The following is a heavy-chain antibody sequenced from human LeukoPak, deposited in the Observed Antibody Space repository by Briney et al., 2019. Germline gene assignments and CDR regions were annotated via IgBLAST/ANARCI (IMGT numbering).Heavy chain of an antibody. V-gene: IGHV3-21*01. Sequence: GGSLRLSCAASGFTLSSYSMNWVRQAPGKGLEWVSSISSSSSYIYYADSVKGRFTISRDNSKNTLYLQMNSLRAEDTAVYYCAKESRNWVHWYFDLWGRGTLVTVSS. J-gene: IGHJ2*01. CDR2: ISSSSSYI. CDR3: AKESRNWVHWYFDL. D-gene: IGHD7-27*01. CDR1: GFTLSSYS.